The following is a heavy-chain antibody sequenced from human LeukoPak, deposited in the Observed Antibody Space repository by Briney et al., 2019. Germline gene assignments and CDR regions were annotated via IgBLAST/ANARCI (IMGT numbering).Heavy chain of an antibody. V-gene: IGHV3-21*01. J-gene: IGHJ4*02. CDR3: ARGVLVAVAGTCFDY. D-gene: IGHD6-19*01. CDR1: GFTFSRYS. Sequence: GGSLRLSCAASGFTFSRYSMNWVRQAPGKGLEWVSSISSSSNYIYYADPMKGRFTISRDNAKSSLYLQMNSLRAEDTAVYYCARGVLVAVAGTCFDYWGQGTLVTVSS. CDR2: ISSSSNYI.